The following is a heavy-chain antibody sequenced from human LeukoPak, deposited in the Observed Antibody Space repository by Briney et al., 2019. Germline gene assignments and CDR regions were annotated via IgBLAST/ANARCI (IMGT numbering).Heavy chain of an antibody. J-gene: IGHJ3*02. V-gene: IGHV3-9*03. CDR1: GFNFDDYA. CDR2: MSANGGFI. CDR3: TKEVQRWHSYFYRPSYALDI. Sequence: PGRSLRLSCAVSGFNFDDYAIHWVRQGPGKGLEWVAGMSANGGFISYGESVKGRFTISRDNPRNSVFLQMNFLRAEDMAMYFCTKEVQRWHSYFYRPSYALDIWGQGTMVSVSS. D-gene: IGHD3-22*01.